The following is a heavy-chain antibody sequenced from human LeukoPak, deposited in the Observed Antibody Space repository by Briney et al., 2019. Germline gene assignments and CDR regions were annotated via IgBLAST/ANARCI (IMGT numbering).Heavy chain of an antibody. J-gene: IGHJ4*02. CDR3: ARDILHYYDSGPFDY. V-gene: IGHV3-30-3*01. CDR2: ISYAGSNK. Sequence: GGSLRLSCAASGFTFSSYAMHWVRQAPGKGLEWVAVISYAGSNKYYADSVKGRFTISRDNSKNTLYLQMNSLRAEDTAVYYCARDILHYYDSGPFDYWGQGTLVTVSS. CDR1: GFTFSSYA. D-gene: IGHD3-22*01.